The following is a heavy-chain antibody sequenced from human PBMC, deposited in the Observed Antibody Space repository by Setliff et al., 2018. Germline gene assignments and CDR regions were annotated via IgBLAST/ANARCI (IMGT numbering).Heavy chain of an antibody. CDR2: AFSGGST. J-gene: IGHJ6*03. CDR3: SRHIEVAGVKPSYYYYNYVDV. D-gene: IGHD6-19*01. CDR1: GGSISNYY. V-gene: IGHV4-59*04. Sequence: PSETLSLTWTVSGGSISNYYGSVIRQPAGKGLEWIGSAFSGGSTYYSPSLKSRLTISVDTSKNQFSLTLRSMTAADTAIYFCSRHIEVAGVKPSYYYYNYVDVWGKGTTVTVSS.